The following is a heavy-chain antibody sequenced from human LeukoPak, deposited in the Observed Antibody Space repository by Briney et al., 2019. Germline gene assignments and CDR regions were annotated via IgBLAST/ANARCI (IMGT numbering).Heavy chain of an antibody. J-gene: IGHJ2*01. Sequence: ASVKVSCKASGYTFTGYYLHWVRQAPGQGLEWVGWINPNSGGTNYAQKFQGRVTMTRDTAISTGYMELSGLTFDDTAVYYCGSVRGILSYFDLWGRGTLVTVSS. V-gene: IGHV1-2*02. CDR1: GYTFTGYY. CDR3: GSVRGILSYFDL. CDR2: INPNSGGT. D-gene: IGHD3-16*01.